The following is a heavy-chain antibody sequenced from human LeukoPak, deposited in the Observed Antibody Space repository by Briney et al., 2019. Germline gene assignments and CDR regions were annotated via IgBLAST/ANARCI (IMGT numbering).Heavy chain of an antibody. V-gene: IGHV3-7*03. CDR1: GFTFGTYW. D-gene: IGHD3-10*01. CDR3: TRDLDHVVRGAHFDAFDI. Sequence: PGGSLRLSCAASGFTFGTYWMIWVRQTPGKGLEWVANIKEDGSEIQYQDSVKGRFIISRDNAKNSLYLQMSSLRAEDTAVYYCTRDLDHVVRGAHFDAFDIWGQGTTVTVSS. J-gene: IGHJ3*02. CDR2: IKEDGSEI.